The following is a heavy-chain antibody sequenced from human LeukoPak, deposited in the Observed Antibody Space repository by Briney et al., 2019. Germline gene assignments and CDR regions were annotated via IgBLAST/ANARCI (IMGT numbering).Heavy chain of an antibody. V-gene: IGHV3-21*01. CDR2: ISSSSSYI. CDR1: GFTFSSYS. CDR3: ARDSRDFWSGYHFDY. D-gene: IGHD3-3*01. J-gene: IGHJ4*02. Sequence: GGSLRLSCAASGFTFSSYSMNWVRQAPGKGLEWVSSISSSSSYIYYADSVKGRFTISRDNAKNSLYLQMNSLRAEDTAVYYCARDSRDFWSGYHFDYWGQGTLVTVSS.